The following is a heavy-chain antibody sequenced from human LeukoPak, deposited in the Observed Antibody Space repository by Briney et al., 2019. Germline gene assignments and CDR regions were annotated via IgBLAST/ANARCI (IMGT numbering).Heavy chain of an antibody. CDR2: IYHSGST. Sequence: SETLSLTCTVSGYSISSGYYWGWIRQPPGKGLEWIGSIYHSGSTYYNPSLKSRVTISVDTSKNQFSLKLSSVTAADTAVYYCARDLGSSTVTTAFDYWGQGTLVTVSS. D-gene: IGHD4-17*01. CDR1: GYSISSGYY. V-gene: IGHV4-38-2*02. CDR3: ARDLGSSTVTTAFDY. J-gene: IGHJ4*02.